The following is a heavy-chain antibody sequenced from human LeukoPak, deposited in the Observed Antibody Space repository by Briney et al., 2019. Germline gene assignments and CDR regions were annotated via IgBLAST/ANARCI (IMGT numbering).Heavy chain of an antibody. Sequence: GGSLRLSCACSGFAVNSNYMSWVRQTPGKGLEWVSSISSSGSSIYYADSVKGRFTISRDNAKNSLYLQMNSLRAEDTAVYYCARGSDFDYWGQGTLVTVSS. CDR2: ISSSGSSI. CDR1: GFAVNSNY. D-gene: IGHD1-26*01. J-gene: IGHJ4*02. CDR3: ARGSDFDY. V-gene: IGHV3-21*01.